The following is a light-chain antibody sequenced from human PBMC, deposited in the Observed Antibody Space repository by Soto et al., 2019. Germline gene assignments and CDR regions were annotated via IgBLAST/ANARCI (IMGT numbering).Light chain of an antibody. CDR2: AAS. CDR3: QQSYSSPPT. Sequence: DIQMTQSPSSLSASVEDRVIITCRASQSISNHLNWYQQKPGKAPKLLSFAASSLQSGVPSRFSGSRSGPDCTLTISSLQPEDLATYYCQQSYSSPPTFGQGTKVDIK. J-gene: IGKJ1*01. CDR1: QSISNH. V-gene: IGKV1-39*01.